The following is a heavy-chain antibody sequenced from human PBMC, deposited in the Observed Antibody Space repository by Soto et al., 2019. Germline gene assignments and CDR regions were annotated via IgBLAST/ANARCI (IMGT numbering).Heavy chain of an antibody. CDR3: AGLGGGQKQQPPKYYYGMDV. D-gene: IGHD6-13*01. V-gene: IGHV5-51*03. J-gene: IGHJ6*02. CDR2: IYPGDSDT. CDR1: GYSFTSYW. Sequence: EVQLVQSGAEVKKPGESLKISCKGSGYSFTSYWIGWVRQMPGKGLEWMGIIYPGDSDTRYSPSFQGQVTISADKSIRHGFLEGGRLKASEHAMVLWAGLGGGQKQQPPKYYYGMDVWGQGTTVTVSS.